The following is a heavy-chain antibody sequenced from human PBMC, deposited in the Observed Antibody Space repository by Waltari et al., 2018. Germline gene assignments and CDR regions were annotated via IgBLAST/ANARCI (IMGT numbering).Heavy chain of an antibody. Sequence: EVQLVESGGGLIQPGGSLRLSCEVSGFTVSNNYIGWVRQAPGQGVGWVEVSYSGGDTYDSDAVMGRFTISRYNYKNTLYLQMNSLRVEDTALYYCATWTGGSLGAFDNWGQGTMVTVSS. J-gene: IGHJ3*02. CDR1: GFTVSNNY. D-gene: IGHD7-27*01. CDR3: ATWTGGSLGAFDN. CDR2: SYSGGDT. V-gene: IGHV3-53*01.